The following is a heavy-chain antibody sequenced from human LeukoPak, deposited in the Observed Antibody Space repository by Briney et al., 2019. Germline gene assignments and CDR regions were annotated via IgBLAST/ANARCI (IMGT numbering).Heavy chain of an antibody. J-gene: IGHJ6*04. D-gene: IGHD2-15*01. CDR3: AMQAVVVAATRDYYYYYGMDV. CDR2: INHSGST. Sequence: PSETLSLTCAVYVGSFSGYHWTWIRQSPGKGLEWIGEINHSGSTKYNPSLKSRVTISADTSKNQFSLKLSSVTAADTAVYYCAMQAVVVAATRDYYYYYGMDVWGEGTTVTVSS. V-gene: IGHV4-34*01. CDR1: VGSFSGYH.